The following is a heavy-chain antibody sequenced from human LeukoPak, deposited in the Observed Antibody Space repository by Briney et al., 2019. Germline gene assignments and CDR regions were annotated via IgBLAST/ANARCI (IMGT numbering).Heavy chain of an antibody. CDR2: IKQDGSEK. V-gene: IGHV3-7*01. Sequence: GSLRLSRAASGFTFSSYWMSWVRQAPGKGLEWVANIKQDGSEKNYVDSVKGRFTISRDNAKNSLYLQMNSLRVEDTAVYYCARGGAAPDYWGQGALVTVSS. CDR3: ARGGAAPDY. J-gene: IGHJ4*02. D-gene: IGHD1-26*01. CDR1: GFTFSSYW.